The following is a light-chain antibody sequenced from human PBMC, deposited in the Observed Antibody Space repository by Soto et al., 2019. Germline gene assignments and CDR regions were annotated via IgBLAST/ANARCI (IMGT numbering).Light chain of an antibody. CDR2: KAS. CDR3: QHYNSYPWM. Sequence: DIQVTQSPSTLSASVGDRVTITCRASQSISSWLAWYQQKPGKAPKLLIYKASTLASGVPSRFGGSGSGTEFTLTISRLQPDDFATYYCQHYNSYPWMFGQGTKVEIK. CDR1: QSISSW. V-gene: IGKV1-5*03. J-gene: IGKJ1*01.